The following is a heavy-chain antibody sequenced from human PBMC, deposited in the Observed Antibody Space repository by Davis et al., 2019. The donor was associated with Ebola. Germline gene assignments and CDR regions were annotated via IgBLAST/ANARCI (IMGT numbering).Heavy chain of an antibody. V-gene: IGHV4-34*01. D-gene: IGHD3-10*01. CDR3: ARCPYYYGSGQYYYYYSMDV. CDR1: GGSFSGYY. Sequence: SETLSLTCAVYGGSFSGYYWSWIRQPPGKGLEWIGEINHSGSTNYNPSLKSRVTISVDTSKNQFSLKLSSVTAADTAVYYCARCPYYYGSGQYYYYYSMDVWGQGTTVTVSS. J-gene: IGHJ6*02. CDR2: INHSGST.